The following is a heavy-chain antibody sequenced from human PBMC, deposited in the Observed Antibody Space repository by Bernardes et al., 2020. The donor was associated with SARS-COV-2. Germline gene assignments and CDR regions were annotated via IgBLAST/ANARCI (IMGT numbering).Heavy chain of an antibody. D-gene: IGHD6-19*01. V-gene: IGHV3-9*01. J-gene: IGHJ4*02. CDR2: ISWNSGSI. Sequence: GGSLRLSCAASESISGYWMSWVRQAPGKGLEWVSGISWNSGSIGYAASVKGRFTISRDNAKNSLYLQMNSLRPDDTALYYCAKDYETGELGIAVEGYCGHWGQGTLVTVSS. CDR3: AKDYETGELGIAVEGYCGH. CDR1: ESISGYW.